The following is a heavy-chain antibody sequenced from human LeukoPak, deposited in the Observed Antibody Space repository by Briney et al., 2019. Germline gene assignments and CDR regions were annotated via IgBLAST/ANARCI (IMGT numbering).Heavy chain of an antibody. J-gene: IGHJ4*02. D-gene: IGHD5-12*01. Sequence: SETLSLTCTVSGGSISNYYWSWIRQPPGKGLEWIGEINHSGSTNYNPSLKSRVTISVDTSKNQFSLKLSSVTAADTAVYYCARHVGRGYALDFDYWGQGTLVTVSS. V-gene: IGHV4-34*01. CDR2: INHSGST. CDR3: ARHVGRGYALDFDY. CDR1: GGSISNYY.